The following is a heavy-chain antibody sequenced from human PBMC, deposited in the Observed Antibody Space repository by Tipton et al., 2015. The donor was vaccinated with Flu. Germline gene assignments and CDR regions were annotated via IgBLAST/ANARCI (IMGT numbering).Heavy chain of an antibody. CDR2: IYSGGST. J-gene: IGHJ4*02. V-gene: IGHV3-53*01. D-gene: IGHD2-2*01. CDR1: GFTVSSNY. Sequence: QLVQSGGGLIQRGGSLRLSCVASGFTVSSNYMTWVRQAPGKGLEWVSVIYSGGSTKYADSVKGRFTISRDNSKNTLYLQMNSLRAEDTAVYYCARGRGYCVTTTCLLPFDFWGQGTLVTVSS. CDR3: ARGRGYCVTTTCLLPFDF.